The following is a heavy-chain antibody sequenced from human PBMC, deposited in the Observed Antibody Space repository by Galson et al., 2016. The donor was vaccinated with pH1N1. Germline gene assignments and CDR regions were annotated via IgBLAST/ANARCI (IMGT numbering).Heavy chain of an antibody. D-gene: IGHD3-3*01. Sequence: SLRLSCAASGFSLSSFGMHWVRQAPGKGLEWMAVMSYDGSVEYYGDSVKGRFSISRDNSKNTLYLQMNSLRPEDTAVYYCAKESGEDWSGSKRYSFDYWGQGALVTVSS. CDR3: AKESGEDWSGSKRYSFDY. CDR1: GFSLSSFG. V-gene: IGHV3-30*18. CDR2: MSYDGSVE. J-gene: IGHJ4*02.